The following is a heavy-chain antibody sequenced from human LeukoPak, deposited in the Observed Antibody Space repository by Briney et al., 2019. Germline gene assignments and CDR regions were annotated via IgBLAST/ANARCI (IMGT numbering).Heavy chain of an antibody. CDR2: IYYSGST. J-gene: IGHJ6*03. CDR1: GGSISSSSYY. D-gene: IGHD1-1*01. Sequence: SETLSLTCTVSGGSISSSSYYWGWIRQPPGKGLEWIGSIYYSGSTYYNPSLKSRVTISVDTSKNQFSLKLSSVTAADTAVYYCARLPGRGKQYYYYYYMDVWGKGTTVTISS. V-gene: IGHV4-39*07. CDR3: ARLPGRGKQYYYYYYMDV.